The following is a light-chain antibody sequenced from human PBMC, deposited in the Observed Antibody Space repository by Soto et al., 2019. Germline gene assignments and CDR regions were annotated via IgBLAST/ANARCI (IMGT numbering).Light chain of an antibody. J-gene: IGKJ4*01. Sequence: EVVLTHSPVTLSLSPGERATLSCRASQSFRGLLAWYQQKPGQAPRLLIYGASSRATGIPDRFSGSGSGTDFTLTISRLEPEDFAVYYCQQYGSSPLTFGGGTKVDIK. CDR3: QQYGSSPLT. V-gene: IGKV3-20*01. CDR1: QSFRGL. CDR2: GAS.